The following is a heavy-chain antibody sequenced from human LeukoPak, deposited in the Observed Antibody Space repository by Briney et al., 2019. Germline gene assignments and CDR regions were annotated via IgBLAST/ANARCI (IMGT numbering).Heavy chain of an antibody. CDR3: AKGPLTEVAGTTWDY. Sequence: GGSLRLSCAASGFTFSSCAMSWVRQAPGKGLEWVSAISGGGVNTYYADSVKGRFTISRDNSKNTLFLQMNSLRADDTAVYYCAKGPLTEVAGTTWDYWGQGTLVTVSS. J-gene: IGHJ4*02. CDR2: ISGGGVNT. V-gene: IGHV3-23*01. D-gene: IGHD1-14*01. CDR1: GFTFSSCA.